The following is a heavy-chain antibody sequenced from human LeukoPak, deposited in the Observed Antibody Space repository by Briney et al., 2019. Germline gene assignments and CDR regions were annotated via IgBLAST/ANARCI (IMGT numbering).Heavy chain of an antibody. V-gene: IGHV4-59*01. CDR1: GGSISSYY. CDR3: ARSEMYYHDSSGYYPKYFQH. D-gene: IGHD3-22*01. Sequence: KPSETLSLTCTVSGGSISSYYWSWIRQPPGKGLEWIGYIYYSGSTNYNPSLKSRVTISVDTSKNQFSLKLSSVTAADTAVYYCARSEMYYHDSSGYYPKYFQHWGQGTLVTVSS. CDR2: IYYSGST. J-gene: IGHJ1*01.